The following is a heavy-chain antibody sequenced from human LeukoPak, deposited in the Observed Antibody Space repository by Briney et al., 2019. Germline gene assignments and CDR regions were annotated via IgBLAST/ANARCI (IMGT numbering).Heavy chain of an antibody. Sequence: SETLSLTCTVSGGSISSYYWGWIRQPPGKGLEWIGYIYYSGSTNYNPSLKSRVTISVDTSKNQFSLKLSSVTAADTAVYYCARHHIAAAGFDYWGQGTLVTVSS. J-gene: IGHJ4*02. V-gene: IGHV4-59*01. CDR3: ARHHIAAAGFDY. CDR1: GGSISSYY. CDR2: IYYSGST. D-gene: IGHD6-13*01.